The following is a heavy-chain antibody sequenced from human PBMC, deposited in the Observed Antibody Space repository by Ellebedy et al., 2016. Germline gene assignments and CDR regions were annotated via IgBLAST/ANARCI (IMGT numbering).Heavy chain of an antibody. CDR2: INYSGST. D-gene: IGHD3-10*01. CDR1: GGSFSGSY. Sequence: SETLSLXCAVSGGSFSGSYWIWIRQPPGKELEWIGEINYSGSTSYNPSLKSRVTISVDRSKNQFSLMLSSVTAADTAVYYCAGSWEWFEAYYYGMDVWGQGTTVTVSS. V-gene: IGHV4-34*01. CDR3: AGSWEWFEAYYYGMDV. J-gene: IGHJ6*02.